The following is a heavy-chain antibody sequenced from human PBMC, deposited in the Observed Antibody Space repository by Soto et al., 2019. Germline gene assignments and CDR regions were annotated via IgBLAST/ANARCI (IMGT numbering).Heavy chain of an antibody. D-gene: IGHD4-17*01. CDR2: IYHSGST. J-gene: IGHJ4*02. Sequence: PSETLSLTCAVSGGSISSGGYSWSWIRQPPGEGLEWIGYIYHSGSTYYNPSLKSRVTISVDRSKNQFSLKLSSVTAADTAVYYCARAGDYGLFDYWGQGTLVTVSS. V-gene: IGHV4-30-2*01. CDR1: GGSISSGGYS. CDR3: ARAGDYGLFDY.